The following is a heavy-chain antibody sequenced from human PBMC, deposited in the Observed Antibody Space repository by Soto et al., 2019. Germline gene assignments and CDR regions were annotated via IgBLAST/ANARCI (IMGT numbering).Heavy chain of an antibody. V-gene: IGHV3-30-3*01. D-gene: IGHD3-3*01. CDR1: GFSFSTYA. Sequence: QVQLVQSGGGVVQFGGSLRLSCAASGFSFSTYAMHWVRQPPGKGLERVALISYDGRNKDYTDSVKGRFTISRDNSKNTLYLQMNSLRAEDTAVYYCASDHYDFWSGSYLTQYYFDFWGQGTLVTVSS. CDR2: ISYDGRNK. CDR3: ASDHYDFWSGSYLTQYYFDF. J-gene: IGHJ4*02.